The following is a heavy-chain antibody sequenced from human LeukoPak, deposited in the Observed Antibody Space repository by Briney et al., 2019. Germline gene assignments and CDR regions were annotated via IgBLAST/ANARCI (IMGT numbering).Heavy chain of an antibody. V-gene: IGHV1-24*01. CDR2: FDPEDGET. CDR1: GYTLTELS. D-gene: IGHD3-22*01. CDR3: ATAGGIGRDSSGFPDC. J-gene: IGHJ4*02. Sequence: ASVKVSCKVSGYTLTELSMHWVRQAPGKGLEWMGGFDPEDGETIYAQKFQGRVTMTEDTSTDTAYMELSSLRSEDTAVYYCATAGGIGRDSSGFPDCWGQGTLVTVPS.